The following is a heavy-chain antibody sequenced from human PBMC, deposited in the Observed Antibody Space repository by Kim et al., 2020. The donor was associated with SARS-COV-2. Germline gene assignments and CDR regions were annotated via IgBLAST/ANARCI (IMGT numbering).Heavy chain of an antibody. D-gene: IGHD2-8*02. CDR3: ARDSSGYFDS. J-gene: IGHJ4*02. Sequence: ASVKVSCKASGYTFTSNAMNWVRQAPGQGLEWMGWINTNTGNPTYAQGFTGRFVFSLDTSVSTAYLQISSLTAEDTAVYFCARDSSGYFDSWGQGTLVTVSS. CDR1: GYTFTSNA. CDR2: INTNTGNP. V-gene: IGHV7-4-1*02.